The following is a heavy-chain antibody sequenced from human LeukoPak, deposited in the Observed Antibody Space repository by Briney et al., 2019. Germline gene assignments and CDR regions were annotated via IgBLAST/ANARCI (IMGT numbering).Heavy chain of an antibody. Sequence: PGGSLRLSCAASGFTFSSYAMSWVRQAPGKGLEWVSGINWNGGSTGYADSVKGRFTISRDNAKNSLYLQMNSLRAEDTALYYCAKDHYGSGSFHAFDIWGQGTMVTVSS. CDR3: AKDHYGSGSFHAFDI. D-gene: IGHD3-10*01. V-gene: IGHV3-20*04. J-gene: IGHJ3*02. CDR2: INWNGGST. CDR1: GFTFSSYA.